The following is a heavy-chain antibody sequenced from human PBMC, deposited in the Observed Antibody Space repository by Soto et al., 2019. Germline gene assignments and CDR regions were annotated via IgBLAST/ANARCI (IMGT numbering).Heavy chain of an antibody. D-gene: IGHD3-9*01. V-gene: IGHV3-33*01. J-gene: IGHJ4*02. CDR3: ARLGTGYPISFDY. CDR1: GFTFSSYG. CDR2: IWYDGSNK. Sequence: GGSLRLSCAASGFTFSSYGMHWVRQAPGKGLEWVAVIWYDGSNKYYADSVKGRFTISRDNSKNTLYLQMNSLRAEDTAVYYCARLGTGYPISFDYWGQGTLVTVSS.